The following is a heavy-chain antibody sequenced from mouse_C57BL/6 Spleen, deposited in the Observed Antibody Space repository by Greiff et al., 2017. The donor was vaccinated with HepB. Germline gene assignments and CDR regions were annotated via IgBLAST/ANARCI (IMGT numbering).Heavy chain of an antibody. CDR1: GYTFTSYW. D-gene: IGHD1-1*01. Sequence: EVQLQQSGTVLARPGASVKMSCKTSGYTFTSYWMHWVKQRPGQGLEWIGAIYPGNSDTSYNQKFKGKAKLTAVTSASTAYMELSSLTNEDSAVYYCTRWGTTVVAQYYFDYWGQGTTLTVSS. CDR2: IYPGNSDT. CDR3: TRWGTTVVAQYYFDY. J-gene: IGHJ2*01. V-gene: IGHV1-5*01.